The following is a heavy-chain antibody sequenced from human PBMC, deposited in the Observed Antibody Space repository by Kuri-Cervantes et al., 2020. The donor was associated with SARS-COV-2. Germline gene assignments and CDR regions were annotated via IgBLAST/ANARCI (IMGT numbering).Heavy chain of an antibody. J-gene: IGHJ4*02. V-gene: IGHV4-59*01. Sequence: SETLSLACTVYGGSISSYYWSWIRQPPGKGLEWIGYINYSGSTNYNPSLKSRITISVDTAKNQSSTQLRSVTAADTAVYYCSSSGWSKREFDYWGQGTLVTVSS. D-gene: IGHD6-19*01. CDR1: GGSISSYY. CDR3: SSSGWSKREFDY. CDR2: INYSGST.